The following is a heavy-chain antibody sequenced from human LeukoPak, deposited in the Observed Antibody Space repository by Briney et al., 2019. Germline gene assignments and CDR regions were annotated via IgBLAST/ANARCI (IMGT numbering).Heavy chain of an antibody. Sequence: PSETLSLTCSVSGGSISSSSYYWDWIRQPPGKGLERIGSIYYSGSTNYNPSLKSRVTISVDTSKNQFSLKLSSVTAADTAVYYCARVAPDSSSTLEVFDYWGQGTLVTVSS. V-gene: IGHV4-39*07. CDR2: IYYSGST. CDR1: GGSISSSSYY. CDR3: ARVAPDSSSTLEVFDY. D-gene: IGHD6-6*01. J-gene: IGHJ4*02.